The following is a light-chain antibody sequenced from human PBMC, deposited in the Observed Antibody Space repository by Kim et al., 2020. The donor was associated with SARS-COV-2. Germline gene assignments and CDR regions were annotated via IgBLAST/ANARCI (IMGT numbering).Light chain of an antibody. CDR1: QGISND. V-gene: IGKV1-27*01. CDR2: AAS. CDR3: QKYNSALWT. Sequence: ASVGDRVTITGRASQGISNDLAWYQQKPGKVPKLLIYAASTLQSGVPSRFSGSGSGTDFTLTISSLQPEDVATYYCQKYNSALWTFGQGTKVDIK. J-gene: IGKJ1*01.